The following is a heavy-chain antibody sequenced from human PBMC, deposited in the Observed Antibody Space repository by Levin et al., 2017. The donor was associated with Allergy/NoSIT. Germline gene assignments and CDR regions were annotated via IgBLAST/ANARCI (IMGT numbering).Heavy chain of an antibody. J-gene: IGHJ4*02. CDR3: AKDTLPFCTSGLCYTKPSYFDY. CDR1: GFTFSNYA. V-gene: IGHV3-23*01. CDR2: ISDSGGST. D-gene: IGHD2-8*01. Sequence: PGGSLRLSCAASGFTFSNYAMNWVRQAPGKGLEWVSAISDSGGSTSYADSVKGRFTISRDNSKNTLYLQVNNLRAEDTAAYYCAKDTLPFCTSGLCYTKPSYFDYWGQGTLVTVSS.